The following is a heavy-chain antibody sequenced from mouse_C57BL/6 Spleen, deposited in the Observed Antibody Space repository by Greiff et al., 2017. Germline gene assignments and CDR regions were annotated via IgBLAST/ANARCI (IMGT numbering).Heavy chain of an antibody. D-gene: IGHD4-1*01. CDR1: GFTFTDYY. J-gene: IGHJ2*01. V-gene: IGHV7-3*01. CDR2: IRNKANGYTT. Sequence: EVNVVESGGGLVQPGGSLSLSCAASGFTFTDYYMSWVRQPPGKALEWLGFIRNKANGYTTEYSASVKGRFTISRDNSQSILYLQMNALRAEDSTTYYCASSNWDDDYWGQGTTLTVSS. CDR3: ASSNWDDDY.